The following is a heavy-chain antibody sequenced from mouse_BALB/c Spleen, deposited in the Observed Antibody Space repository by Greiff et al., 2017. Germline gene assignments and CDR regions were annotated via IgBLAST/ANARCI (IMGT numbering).Heavy chain of an antibody. CDR3: TSYYYGSSYSWYFDV. CDR1: GFTFSSYW. D-gene: IGHD1-1*01. V-gene: IGHV6-6*02. Sequence: EVQRVESGGGLVQPGGSMKLSCVASGFTFSSYWMSWVRQSPEKGLEWVAEIRLKSDNYATHYAESVKGKFTISRDDSKSRLYLQMNSLRAEDTGIYYCTSYYYGSSYSWYFDVWGAGTTVTVSS. J-gene: IGHJ1*01. CDR2: IRLKSDNYAT.